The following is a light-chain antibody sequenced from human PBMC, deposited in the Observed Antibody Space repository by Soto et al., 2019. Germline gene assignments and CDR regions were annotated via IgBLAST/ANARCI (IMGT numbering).Light chain of an antibody. CDR3: SSYTGSNNVV. CDR2: EVS. CDR1: SSDVGGYNY. J-gene: IGLJ2*01. V-gene: IGLV2-8*01. Sequence: QSALTQPPSASGSPGQSVTISCTGTSSDVGGYNYVSWYQQHPGKALKVMIYEVSKRPSGVPDRFSGSKSGNTASLTVSGLQAEDEADYYCSSYTGSNNVVFGGGTQLTVL.